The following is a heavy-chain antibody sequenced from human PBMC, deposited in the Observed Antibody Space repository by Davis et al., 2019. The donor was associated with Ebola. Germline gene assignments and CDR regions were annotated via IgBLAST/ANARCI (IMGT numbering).Heavy chain of an antibody. J-gene: IGHJ4*02. CDR3: AREYYYDSSG. CDR1: GFTVSSNY. D-gene: IGHD3-22*01. Sequence: GESLKISCAASGFTVSSNYMSWVRQAPGKGLEWVSVIYSGGSTYYADSVKGRFTISRDNAKNSLYLQMNSLRAEDTAVYYCAREYYYDSSGWGQGTLVTVSS. CDR2: IYSGGST. V-gene: IGHV3-53*01.